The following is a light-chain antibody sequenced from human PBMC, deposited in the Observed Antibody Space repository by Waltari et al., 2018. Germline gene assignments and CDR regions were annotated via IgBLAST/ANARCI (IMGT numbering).Light chain of an antibody. CDR2: EVS. CDR1: SSDVGSYNH. J-gene: IGLJ1*01. V-gene: IGLV2-8*01. Sequence: QSALTQPPSASGSPGQSVPISCTGTSSDVGSYNHASWSQHHPGKVPKLMIYEVSRRPSGVPDRFSGSKSGNTASLTVSGLQAEDEADYYCSSYAGSNNLGLCVFGTGTKVTVL. CDR3: SSYAGSNNLGLCV.